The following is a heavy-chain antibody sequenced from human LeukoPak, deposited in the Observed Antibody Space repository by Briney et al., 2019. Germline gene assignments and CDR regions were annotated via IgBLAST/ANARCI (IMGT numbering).Heavy chain of an antibody. J-gene: IGHJ6*02. CDR1: GFTFSSYG. Sequence: GRSLRLSCAASGFTFSSYGMHWVRQAPGKGLEWVAVIWYDGSNKYYADSVKGRFTISRDNSKNTLYLQMNSLRAEDTAVYYCARGPGVWFQSGMDVWGQGTTVTVSS. CDR2: IWYDGSNK. CDR3: ARGPGVWFQSGMDV. V-gene: IGHV3-33*01. D-gene: IGHD2-8*01.